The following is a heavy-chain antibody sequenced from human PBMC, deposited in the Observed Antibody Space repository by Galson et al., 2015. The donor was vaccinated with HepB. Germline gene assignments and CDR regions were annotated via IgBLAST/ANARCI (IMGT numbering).Heavy chain of an antibody. D-gene: IGHD3-9*01. V-gene: IGHV4-38-2*02. Sequence: LSLTCAVSGYSISSGYYWGWIRQPPGKGLEWIGSIYHSGSTYYNPSLKSRVTISVDTSKNQFSLKLSSVTAADTAVYYCARERVTGYFDWLFPGYFDYWGQGTLVTVSS. J-gene: IGHJ4*02. CDR1: GYSISSGYY. CDR2: IYHSGST. CDR3: ARERVTGYFDWLFPGYFDY.